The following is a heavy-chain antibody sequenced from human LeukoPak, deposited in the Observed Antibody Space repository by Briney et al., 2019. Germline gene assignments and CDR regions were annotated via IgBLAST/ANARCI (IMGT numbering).Heavy chain of an antibody. CDR3: AKVAKYYYGPETYFFFEN. Sequence: PSETLSLTCTVSDTSINTYYWSWIRQPAGKGLEWIGHMYATGTTNYNPSLKSRVSMSIDTSKNQISLNLRSVTAADTAVYYCAKVAKYYYGPETYFFFENWGQGTLVTVSS. V-gene: IGHV4-4*07. D-gene: IGHD3-10*01. J-gene: IGHJ4*02. CDR1: DTSINTYY. CDR2: MYATGTT.